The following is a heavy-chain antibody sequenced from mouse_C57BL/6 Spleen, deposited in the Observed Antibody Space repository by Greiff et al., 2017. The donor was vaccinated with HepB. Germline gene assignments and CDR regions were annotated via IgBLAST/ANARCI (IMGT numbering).Heavy chain of an antibody. D-gene: IGHD1-1*01. CDR2: ISYDGSN. CDR3: AREALRDFDY. CDR1: GYSITSGYY. Sequence: EVQLVESGPGLVKPSQSLSLTCSVTGYSITSGYYWNWIRQFPGNKLEWMGYISYDGSNNYNPSLKNRISITRDTSKNQFFLKLNSVTTEDTATYYCAREALRDFDYWGQGTTLTVSS. J-gene: IGHJ2*01. V-gene: IGHV3-6*01.